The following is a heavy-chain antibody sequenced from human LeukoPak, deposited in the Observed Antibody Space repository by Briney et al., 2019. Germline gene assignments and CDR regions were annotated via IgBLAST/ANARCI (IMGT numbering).Heavy chain of an antibody. CDR3: ARDRCTNGVCYTFAY. CDR2: INHNGNVN. CDR1: GFTFSSYW. Sequence: GGSLRLSCAASGFTFSSYWMNWARQAPGKGLEWVASINHNGNVNYYVDSVKGRFTISRDNAKNSLYLQMNNLRAEDTAVYYCARDRCTNGVCYTFAYWGQGTLVTVSS. J-gene: IGHJ4*02. D-gene: IGHD2-8*01. V-gene: IGHV3-7*01.